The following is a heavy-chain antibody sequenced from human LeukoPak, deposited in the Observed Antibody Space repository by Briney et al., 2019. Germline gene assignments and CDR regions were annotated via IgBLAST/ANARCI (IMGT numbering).Heavy chain of an antibody. CDR3: ARCPTTHYALGV. Sequence: PGESLKISCKASGYSFTSYWIAWVRQMPGKGLEWMGMIYPGDSDPRYSPSLQGQVTISADKSINTAYLQWSSLKASDTAIYYCARCPTTHYALGVWGQGATVTVSS. J-gene: IGHJ6*02. CDR1: GYSFTSYW. CDR2: IYPGDSDP. V-gene: IGHV5-51*01. D-gene: IGHD1-1*01.